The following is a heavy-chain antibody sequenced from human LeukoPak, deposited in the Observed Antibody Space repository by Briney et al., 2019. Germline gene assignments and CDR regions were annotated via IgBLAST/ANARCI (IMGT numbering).Heavy chain of an antibody. CDR3: ARDRYCSGGSCNRPPDY. CDR1: GFTFSSYS. V-gene: IGHV3-48*04. CDR2: ISSSSSTI. D-gene: IGHD2-15*01. Sequence: GGSLRLSCAASGFTFSSYSMNWVRQAPGKGLEWVSYISSSSSTIYYADSVKGRFTISRDNAKNSLYLQMNNLRAEDTAVYYCARDRYCSGGSCNRPPDYWGQGTLVTVSS. J-gene: IGHJ4*02.